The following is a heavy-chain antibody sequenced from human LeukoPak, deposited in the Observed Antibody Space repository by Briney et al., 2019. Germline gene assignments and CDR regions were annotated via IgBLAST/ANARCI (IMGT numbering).Heavy chain of an antibody. V-gene: IGHV1-18*01. CDR1: GYRFSDYG. D-gene: IGHD1-26*01. CDR2: INTYNGNT. J-gene: IGHJ4*02. CDR3: ARDLGEGAKRDLDF. Sequence: ASVNVSCKTSGYRFSDYGISWVRQAPGQGLQWMGWINTYNGNTEYAQSLQGRATMTIDTATATAYLEVRSLISDDTAVYYCARDLGEGAKRDLDFWGQGTLVTVSS.